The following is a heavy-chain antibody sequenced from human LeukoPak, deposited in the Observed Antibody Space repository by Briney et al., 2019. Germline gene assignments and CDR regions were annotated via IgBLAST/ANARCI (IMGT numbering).Heavy chain of an antibody. V-gene: IGHV3-33*01. J-gene: IGHJ3*01. CDR3: ARELLGEGPDAFDV. CDR1: GFTFSNYG. CDR2: IWHDGATK. Sequence: GGSLRLSCAASGFTFSNYGMHWVRQAPGKGLDWVAMIWHDGATKFYADSVKGRFTISRDNSKDTLYLQMDSLRAEDTAVFYCARELLGEGPDAFDVWGQGTIVTVSS. D-gene: IGHD3-16*01.